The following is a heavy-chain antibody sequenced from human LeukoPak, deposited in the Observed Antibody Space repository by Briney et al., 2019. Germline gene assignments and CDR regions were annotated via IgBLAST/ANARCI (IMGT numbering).Heavy chain of an antibody. CDR1: GFTFSSYA. CDR3: AREGDTTMIIDD. V-gene: IGHV3-30-3*01. CDR2: ISYDGSNK. J-gene: IGHJ4*02. Sequence: GRSLRLSCAASGFTFSSYAMHWVRQAPGKGLEWVAVISYDGSNKFYADSVKGRFTISRDNSKNTLYLQMNSLRAGDTAVYYCAREGDTTMIIDDGGQGRLVTVSS. D-gene: IGHD5-18*01.